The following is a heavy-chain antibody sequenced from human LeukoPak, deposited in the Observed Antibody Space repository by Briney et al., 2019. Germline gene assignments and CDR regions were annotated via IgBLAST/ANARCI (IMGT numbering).Heavy chain of an antibody. CDR3: ARAPYSNYGIDY. J-gene: IGHJ4*02. D-gene: IGHD4-11*01. Sequence: PQTLSLTCTVSGGSISSGGYYWSWIRQHPGKGLEWIGYIYYSGSTYYNPSLKSRVTISVDTSKNQFPLKLSSVTAADTAVYYCARAPYSNYGIDYWGQGTLVTVSS. CDR1: GGSISSGGYY. CDR2: IYYSGST. V-gene: IGHV4-31*03.